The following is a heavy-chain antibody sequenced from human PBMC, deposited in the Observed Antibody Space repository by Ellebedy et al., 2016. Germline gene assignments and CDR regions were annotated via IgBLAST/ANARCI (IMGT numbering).Heavy chain of an antibody. CDR2: INEDGTKE. J-gene: IGHJ4*02. D-gene: IGHD6-19*01. CDR3: AREGSDWSAGDH. CDR1: GFAFSNHW. Sequence: GGSLRLSXSASGFAFSNHWMHWVRQAPGKGLEWVANINEDGTKEHYGGSVRGRFTISRDNAKNSLYLQMNSLRVEDTALYYCAREGSDWSAGDHWGQGSLVTVSS. V-gene: IGHV3-7*04.